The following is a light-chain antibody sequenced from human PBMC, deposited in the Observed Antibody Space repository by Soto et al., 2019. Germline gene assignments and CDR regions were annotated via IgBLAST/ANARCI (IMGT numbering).Light chain of an antibody. CDR3: AAWDDSLTGLNV. V-gene: IGLV1-44*01. CDR2: DNN. Sequence: QSVLSQPPSASRTPGQRVAISCSGSSTNIGRNTVNWYQQLPGTAPKLLIYDNNRRPSGVPDRFSGSKSGTSASLAISGLQSEDEADYYCAAWDDSLTGLNVFGTGTKVTVL. J-gene: IGLJ1*01. CDR1: STNIGRNT.